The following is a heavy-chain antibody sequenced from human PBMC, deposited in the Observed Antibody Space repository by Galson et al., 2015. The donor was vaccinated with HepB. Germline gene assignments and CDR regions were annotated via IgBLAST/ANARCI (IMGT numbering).Heavy chain of an antibody. CDR2: ISSSSSTI. Sequence: SLRLSCAASGVTCSGDSMNWGRQAPGKGLEWVSYISSSSSTIYYADSVKGRFTISRDNAKNSLYLQMNSLRAEDTAVYYCARRKPGHGPPIDAFDIWGQGTMVTLSS. CDR3: ARRKPGHGPPIDAFDI. D-gene: IGHD1-14*01. CDR1: GVTCSGDS. V-gene: IGHV3-48*04. J-gene: IGHJ3*02.